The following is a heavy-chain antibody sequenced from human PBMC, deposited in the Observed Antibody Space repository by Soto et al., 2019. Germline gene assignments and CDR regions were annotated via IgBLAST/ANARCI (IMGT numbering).Heavy chain of an antibody. J-gene: IGHJ4*02. CDR3: ARENQPLPYYFDY. Sequence: QVQLVESGGGVVEPGRYLRLSCAASGFTFSSYAMQWGRQAQGKGLEWVAVISYDGSNKYYADSVKVRFTISRDNSKNTLYLQMNSLRAEDTDVYYCARENQPLPYYFDYSGQGTLVTGSS. D-gene: IGHD2-2*01. V-gene: IGHV3-30-3*01. CDR2: ISYDGSNK. CDR1: GFTFSSYA.